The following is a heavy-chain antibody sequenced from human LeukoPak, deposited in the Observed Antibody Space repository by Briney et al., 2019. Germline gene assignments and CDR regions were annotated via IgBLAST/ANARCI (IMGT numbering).Heavy chain of an antibody. CDR2: ISHSGST. D-gene: IGHD3-22*01. V-gene: IGHV4-34*01. CDR3: ARKYYYDSSGYYP. J-gene: IGHJ5*02. CDR1: GGSFSGYY. Sequence: SETLSLTCAVYGGSFSGYYWSWIRQPPGKGLEWIGEISHSGSTNYNPSLKSRVTISVDTSKNQFSLKLSSVTAADTAVYYCARKYYYDSSGYYPWGQGTLVTVSS.